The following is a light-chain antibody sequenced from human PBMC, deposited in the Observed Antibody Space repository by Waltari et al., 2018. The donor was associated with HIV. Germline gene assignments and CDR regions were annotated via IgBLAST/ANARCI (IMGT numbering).Light chain of an antibody. CDR2: AAS. V-gene: IGKV1-8*01. CDR3: QQYYSYPRA. Sequence: AIRMTQSPSSFSASTGDRVTITCRASQGISSYLAWYQQKPGKAPKLLIYAASTLQSGVPSSFSGSGSGTDFTLTISWLQSEDSATYDCQQYYSYPRAFGQGTRLEIK. CDR1: QGISSY. J-gene: IGKJ5*01.